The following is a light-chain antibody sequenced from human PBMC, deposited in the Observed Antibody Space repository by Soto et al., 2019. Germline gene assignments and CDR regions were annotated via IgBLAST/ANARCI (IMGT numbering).Light chain of an antibody. Sequence: DIKMTQSPSTLSASVGDRVTITCRASQNISIWLAWYPQRPGRAPRILIYDSSSLESGVPSTFSGSGAGTECSRTISNLRPDDVSTDYCPYYNSYSEAFGQGTKVDIK. V-gene: IGKV1-5*01. CDR3: PYYNSYSEA. CDR2: DSS. CDR1: QNISIW. J-gene: IGKJ1*01.